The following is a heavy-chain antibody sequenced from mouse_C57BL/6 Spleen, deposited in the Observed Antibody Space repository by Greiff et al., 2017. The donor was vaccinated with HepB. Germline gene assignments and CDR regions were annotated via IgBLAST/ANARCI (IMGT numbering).Heavy chain of an antibody. D-gene: IGHD2-5*01. Sequence: EVMLVESGGGLVQPGGSLKLSCAASGFTFSDYYMYWVRQTPEKRLEWVAYISNGGGSTYYPDTVKGRFTISRDNAKNTLYLQMSRLKSEDTAMYYWARLVHYSNYGYFDVWGTGTTVTVSS. V-gene: IGHV5-12*01. CDR1: GFTFSDYY. CDR3: ARLVHYSNYGYFDV. CDR2: ISNGGGST. J-gene: IGHJ1*03.